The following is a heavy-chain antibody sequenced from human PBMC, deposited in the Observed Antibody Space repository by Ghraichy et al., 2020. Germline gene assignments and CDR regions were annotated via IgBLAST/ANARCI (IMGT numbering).Heavy chain of an antibody. CDR3: ARDDCSSTSCYYYYGMDV. Sequence: GGSLRLSCAAPGFTFSSYLMSWFRQAPGKGLEWVANIKQDGSEKYYVDSVKGRFTISRDNAKNSLYLQMNSLRAEDTAVYYCARDDCSSTSCYYYYGMDVWGQGTTVTVSS. CDR1: GFTFSSYL. V-gene: IGHV3-7*01. CDR2: IKQDGSEK. D-gene: IGHD2-2*01. J-gene: IGHJ6*02.